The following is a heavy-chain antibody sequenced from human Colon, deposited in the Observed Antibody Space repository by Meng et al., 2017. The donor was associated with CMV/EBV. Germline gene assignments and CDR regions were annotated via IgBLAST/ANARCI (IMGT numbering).Heavy chain of an antibody. Sequence: GGSLRLSCEGSGFIFGAYAMHWVRQAPGKGLEWLAVKSFDGSIEYHADSVKGRFIISRDNSKSSVYLQMSSLRSDDTAVYYCARDRLGGIDYWGRGTLVTVSS. D-gene: IGHD3-16*01. CDR3: ARDRLGGIDY. CDR2: KSFDGSIE. J-gene: IGHJ4*02. CDR1: GFIFGAYA. V-gene: IGHV3-30-3*01.